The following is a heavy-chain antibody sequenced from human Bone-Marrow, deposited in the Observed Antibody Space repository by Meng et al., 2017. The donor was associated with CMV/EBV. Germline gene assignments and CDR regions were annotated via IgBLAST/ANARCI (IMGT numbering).Heavy chain of an antibody. J-gene: IGHJ4*02. CDR3: ASELAKGY. D-gene: IGHD1-1*01. CDR1: GFTFSSYD. V-gene: IGHV3-13*01. CDR2: IGTAGDT. Sequence: GESLKISCAASGFTFSSYDMHWVRQATGKGLEWVSAIGTAGDTYYPGSVKGRFTISRDNAKNTLDLQMNSLRVEDTAVYYCASELAKGYWGRGPLVTVSS.